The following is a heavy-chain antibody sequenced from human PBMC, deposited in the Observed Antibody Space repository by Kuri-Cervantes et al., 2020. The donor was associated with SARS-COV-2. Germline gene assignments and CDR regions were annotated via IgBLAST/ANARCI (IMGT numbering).Heavy chain of an antibody. CDR2: INPDGSYT. D-gene: IGHD2-2*03. Sequence: GESLKISCAASGFTFSGHWIHWVRQAPGKGLVWVSRINPDGSYTNNADSVKGRFTLSRDNAKNSLYLQMNSLRAEDTAVYYCARDAGYCSSTSCQGGDYWGQGTLVTVSS. CDR3: ARDAGYCSSTSCQGGDY. CDR1: GFTFSGHW. J-gene: IGHJ4*02. V-gene: IGHV3-74*01.